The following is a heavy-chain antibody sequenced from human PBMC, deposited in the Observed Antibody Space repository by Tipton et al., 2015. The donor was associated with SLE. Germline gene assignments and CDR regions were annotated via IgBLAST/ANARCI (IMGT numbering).Heavy chain of an antibody. D-gene: IGHD5-12*01. CDR1: GGSISSSSYY. CDR3: ARRTSGYAADY. V-gene: IGHV4-39*07. Sequence: TLSLTCTVSGGSISSSSYYWGWFRQSPGKGLEWIGSIEYSGRTYYTPSLRSQLTIAFDTSKNQFSLKLNSVTVADTAFYYCARRTSGYAADYWGQGTLVTVSS. J-gene: IGHJ4*02. CDR2: IEYSGRT.